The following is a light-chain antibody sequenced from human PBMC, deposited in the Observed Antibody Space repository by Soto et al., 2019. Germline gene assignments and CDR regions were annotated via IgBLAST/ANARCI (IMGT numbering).Light chain of an antibody. Sequence: QSALTQPASVSGSPGQSITISCTGTSSDIGGYNYVSWYQHHPGKAPKLMIYEVNNRPSGVSNRFSGSKSGNTASLTISGLQAEDEADYYCTSSTSSSTLYVFGTGTKLTVL. V-gene: IGLV2-14*01. CDR3: TSSTSSSTLYV. CDR1: SSDIGGYNY. J-gene: IGLJ1*01. CDR2: EVN.